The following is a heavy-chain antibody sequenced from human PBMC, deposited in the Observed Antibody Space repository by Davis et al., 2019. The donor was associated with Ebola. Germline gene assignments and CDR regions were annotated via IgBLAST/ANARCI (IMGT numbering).Heavy chain of an antibody. CDR1: GGSISSYY. J-gene: IGHJ3*02. CDR2: IYYSGST. CDR3: ARDVGYYDSGDAFDI. Sequence: MPSETLSLTCTVSGGSISSYYWSWIRQPPGKGLEWIGYIYYSGSTNYNPSLKSRVTMSVDTSKNQLSLKLNSVTAADTAVYYCARDVGYYDSGDAFDIWGQGTMVTVSS. D-gene: IGHD3-22*01. V-gene: IGHV4-59*01.